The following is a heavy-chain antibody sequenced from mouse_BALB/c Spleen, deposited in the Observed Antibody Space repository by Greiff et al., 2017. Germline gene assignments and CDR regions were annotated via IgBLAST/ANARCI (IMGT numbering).Heavy chain of an antibody. CDR1: GYTFTSYV. D-gene: IGHD2-1*01. V-gene: IGHV1-14*01. CDR2: INPYNDGT. CDR3: ARSGNYDYYSMDY. Sequence: EVKLVESGPELVKPGASVKMSCKASGYTFTSYVMHWVKQKPGQGLEWIGYINPYNDGTKYNEKFKGKATLTSDKSSSTAYMELSSLTSEDSAVYYCARSGNYDYYSMDYWGQGTSVTVSS. J-gene: IGHJ4*01.